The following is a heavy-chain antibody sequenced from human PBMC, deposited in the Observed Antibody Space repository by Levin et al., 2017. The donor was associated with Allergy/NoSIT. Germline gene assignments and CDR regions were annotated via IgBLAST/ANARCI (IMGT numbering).Heavy chain of an antibody. CDR2: ISDTGDYT. CDR1: GFTFRNYD. D-gene: IGHD2-8*01. Sequence: ASVKVSCAGSGFTFRNYDMFWVRQAPGKGLEWVSAISDTGDYTFHADSVKGRFTISRDNSKNTLYLQMNSLRAEETAVFYCAKRQPCRNGVCHSLDVWGQGTMVTVSS. V-gene: IGHV3-23*01. CDR3: AKRQPCRNGVCHSLDV. J-gene: IGHJ6*02.